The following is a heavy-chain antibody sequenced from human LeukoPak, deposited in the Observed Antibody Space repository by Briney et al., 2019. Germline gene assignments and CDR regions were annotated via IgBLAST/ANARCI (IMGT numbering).Heavy chain of an antibody. CDR1: GFIFSNYA. J-gene: IGHJ3*01. Sequence: GGSLRLSCAASGFIFSNYAMIWVRQAPGKGLEWVSTIGGRGGNIYYAESVKGRFTISRDNSKNTLFLQMNSLRADDTAVYYCAKDPNGDYVGAFDFWAQGTMVSVSS. CDR2: IGGRGGNI. CDR3: AKDPNGDYVGAFDF. D-gene: IGHD4-17*01. V-gene: IGHV3-23*01.